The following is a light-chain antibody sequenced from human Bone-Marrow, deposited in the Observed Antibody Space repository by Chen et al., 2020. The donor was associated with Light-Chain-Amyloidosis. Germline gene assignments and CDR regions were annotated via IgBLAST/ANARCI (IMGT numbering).Light chain of an antibody. CDR1: NIGTTI. CDR3: QVWDRSSNRPV. Sequence: YVLTQPSSVAGAPRQTATIACGGNNIGTTIDHWYQQTPGQAPLLVVYDDSDRPSGIPERLSGSNSGNTATLTISRVEAGDEADYYCQVWDRSSNRPVFGGGTKLTVL. J-gene: IGLJ3*02. V-gene: IGLV3-21*02. CDR2: DDS.